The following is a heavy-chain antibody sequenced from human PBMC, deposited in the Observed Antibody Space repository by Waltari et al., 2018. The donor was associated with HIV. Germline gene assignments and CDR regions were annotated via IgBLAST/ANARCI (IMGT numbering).Heavy chain of an antibody. CDR2: IIPMSNTP. J-gene: IGHJ4*02. V-gene: IGHV1-69*08. CDR1: GGAFSSYT. CDR3: ASARETMGVDFDS. Sequence: QVQLVQSGAEVKKPGSSVKVSCKASGGAFSSYTTNWVRKAPGQGLEWLGRIIPMSNTPNNAQKFQGRVTITADKSTSTAYMELTSLRSDDTAVYYCASARETMGVDFDSWGLGTLVTVSS. D-gene: IGHD3-16*01.